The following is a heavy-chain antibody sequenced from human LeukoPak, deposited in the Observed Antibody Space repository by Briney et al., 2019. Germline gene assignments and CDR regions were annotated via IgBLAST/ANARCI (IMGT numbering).Heavy chain of an antibody. CDR1: GESLSTYF. D-gene: IGHD2-15*01. Sequence: SETLSLTCGVSGESLSTYFWTWIRQSPGKGLEWIGEISQSGSTLYNPSFKSRVTISVDPSKSQFSLKLTSVTAADTAVYFCARGVVVVADAPEWFDPWGQGTLVIVSP. V-gene: IGHV4-34*01. J-gene: IGHJ5*02. CDR2: ISQSGST. CDR3: ARGVVVVADAPEWFDP.